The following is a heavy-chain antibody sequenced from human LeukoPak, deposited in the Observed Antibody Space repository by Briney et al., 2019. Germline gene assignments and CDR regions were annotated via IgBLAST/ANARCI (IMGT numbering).Heavy chain of an antibody. CDR1: GFTFSSYS. CDR3: ARDSLAAAGTRWFDP. V-gene: IGHV3-48*02. Sequence: GGSLRLSCAASGFTFSSYSMNWVRQAPGKGLEWVSYISSSSSTIYYADSVKGRFTISRDNAKNSLYLQMNSLRDEDTAVHYCARDSLAAAGTRWFDPWGQGTLVTVSS. D-gene: IGHD6-13*01. J-gene: IGHJ5*02. CDR2: ISSSSSTI.